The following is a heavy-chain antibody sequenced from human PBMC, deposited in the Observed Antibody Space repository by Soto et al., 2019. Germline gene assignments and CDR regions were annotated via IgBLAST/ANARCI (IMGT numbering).Heavy chain of an antibody. CDR3: AWGIAAAGTSG. CDR2: IYYSGST. Sequence: QLQLQESGPGLVKPSETLSLTCTVSGGSISSSSYYWGWIRQPPGKGLEWIGSIYYSGSTYYNPSLKSRVTISVDTSKNQFSLKLSFLTAADTAVYYCAWGIAAAGTSGWGQGTLVTVSS. D-gene: IGHD6-13*01. CDR1: GGSISSSSYY. V-gene: IGHV4-39*01. J-gene: IGHJ4*02.